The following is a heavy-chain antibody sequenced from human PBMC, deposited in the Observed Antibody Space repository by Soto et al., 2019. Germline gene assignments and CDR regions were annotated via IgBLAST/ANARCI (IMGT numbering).Heavy chain of an antibody. CDR2: IYPGDSDT. D-gene: IGHD3-3*01. J-gene: IGHJ4*02. CDR1: GYSFTSYW. Sequence: PGESLKISCNGSGYSFTSYWIGWVRQMPGKGLEWMGIIYPGDSDTRYSPSFQGQVTISADKSISTAYLQWSSLKASDTAMYYCARLSRYDFWSGYYGGPDYWGQGTLVTVSS. CDR3: ARLSRYDFWSGYYGGPDY. V-gene: IGHV5-51*01.